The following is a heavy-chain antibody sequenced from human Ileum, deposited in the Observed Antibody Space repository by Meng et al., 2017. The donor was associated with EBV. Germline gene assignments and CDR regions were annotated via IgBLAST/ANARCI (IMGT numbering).Heavy chain of an antibody. CDR3: ASNGAFSLDH. CDR2: IHHTRGP. V-gene: IGHV4-4*02. J-gene: IGHJ4*02. CDR1: GDSISNEHW. Sequence: QGRLRESGPGVVGPSGTLSLTCSVSGDSISNEHWWSWVRQSPGKGLEWIGEIHHTRGPNYNPSLKSRVIISVDKSNNHFSLRLSAVTAADTAVYYCASNGAFSLDHWGQGTLVTVSS. D-gene: IGHD2-8*01.